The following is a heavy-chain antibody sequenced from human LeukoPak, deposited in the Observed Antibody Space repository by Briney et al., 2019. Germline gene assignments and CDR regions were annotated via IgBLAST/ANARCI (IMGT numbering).Heavy chain of an antibody. J-gene: IGHJ4*02. CDR1: GFTFSSYE. CDR3: ARIGGDGY. CDR2: ISSSGSTM. V-gene: IGHV3-48*03. D-gene: IGHD2-21*01. Sequence: PGGSLRLSCAASGFTFSSYEMNWVRQAPGKGLEWVSYISSSGSTMYYADSVKGRFTISRDNAKNSLYLQMNSLRAEDTAVYYCARIGGDGYWGQGTLVTVSS.